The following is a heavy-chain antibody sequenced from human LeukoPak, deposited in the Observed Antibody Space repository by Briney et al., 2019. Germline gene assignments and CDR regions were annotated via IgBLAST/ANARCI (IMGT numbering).Heavy chain of an antibody. CDR1: GGTFSSYA. V-gene: IGHV1-69*13. CDR3: ARGDYDFWSGYYGGWFDP. CDR2: IIPIFGTA. J-gene: IGHJ5*02. Sequence: SVKVSCKASGGTFSSYAISWVRQAPGQGLEWMGGIIPIFGTANYAQKFQGRVTITADESTSTAYMELSSLRSEDTAVYYCARGDYDFWSGYYGGWFDPWGQGTLVTVSS. D-gene: IGHD3-3*01.